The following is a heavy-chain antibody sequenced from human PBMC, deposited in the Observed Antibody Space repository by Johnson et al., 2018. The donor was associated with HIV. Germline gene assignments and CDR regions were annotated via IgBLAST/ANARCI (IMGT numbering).Heavy chain of an antibody. CDR1: GCTVSNNY. D-gene: IGHD3-16*01. Sequence: QEKLVESGGGLVQSGGSLRVSCAASGCTVSNNYMSRVRQAPGKGLQWVAVIGFDGSNKYYADSVKGRFTISRDNSKNTLYVQMNSLRVEDTAVYYCAKPPSMGADAFDIWGQGTMVTVS. V-gene: IGHV3-30*18. CDR2: IGFDGSNK. J-gene: IGHJ3*02. CDR3: AKPPSMGADAFDI.